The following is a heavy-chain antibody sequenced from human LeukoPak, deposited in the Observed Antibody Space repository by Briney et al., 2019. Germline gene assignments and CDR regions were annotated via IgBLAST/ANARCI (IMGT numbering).Heavy chain of an antibody. CDR3: ARGPIFGSGGYFDQ. D-gene: IGHD3-10*01. CDR2: MNPNSGNT. J-gene: IGHJ4*02. CDR1: GYTFTSYD. V-gene: IGHV1-8*01. Sequence: ASVKVSCKASGYTFTSYDIHWVRQATGQGLEWMGWMNPNSGNTGYAQKFQGRVTMTRSTSISTAYMELSSLRFEDTAVYYCARGPIFGSGGYFDQWGQGALVTVSS.